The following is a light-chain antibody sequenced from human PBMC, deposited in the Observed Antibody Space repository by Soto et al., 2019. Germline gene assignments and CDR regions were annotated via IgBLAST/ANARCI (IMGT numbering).Light chain of an antibody. CDR1: QSISSSY. Sequence: EIVLTQSPGTLSLSPGKRAALSYRASQSISSSYLAWYQQRPGQAPRLLIYGASSRATGIPDRFSGSGSGTEFTLTISRLEPEDFAVYYCQQYGSSSWTFGQGTKVAMK. CDR3: QQYGSSSWT. V-gene: IGKV3-20*01. J-gene: IGKJ1*01. CDR2: GAS.